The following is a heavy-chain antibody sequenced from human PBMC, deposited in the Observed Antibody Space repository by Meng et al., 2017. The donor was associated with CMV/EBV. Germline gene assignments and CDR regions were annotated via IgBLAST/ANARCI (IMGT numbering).Heavy chain of an antibody. CDR1: GGSISRYY. J-gene: IGHJ4*02. D-gene: IGHD4-23*01. V-gene: IGHV4-4*07. Sequence: QDSGPGLVKPSETLSLTCTVSGGSISRYYWSWIREPAGKGLEWIGRIYPSGSTNYNPSLKSRVTMSVDTSKNQFSLKLSSVTAADTAVYYCARVLRWNGVIDYWGQGTLVTVSS. CDR3: ARVLRWNGVIDY. CDR2: IYPSGST.